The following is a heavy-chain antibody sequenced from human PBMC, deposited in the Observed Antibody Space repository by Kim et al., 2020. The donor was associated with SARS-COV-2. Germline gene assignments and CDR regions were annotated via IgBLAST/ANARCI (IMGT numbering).Heavy chain of an antibody. CDR2: INTNTGNP. V-gene: IGHV7-4-1*02. J-gene: IGHJ3*01. Sequence: ASVKVSCKASGYTFTSYAMNWVRQAPGQGLEWMGWINTNTGNPTYAQGFTGRFVFSLDTSVSTANLQTSSLQAEDTAVYYWARDSPLGWSPLYQNDAFD. D-gene: IGHD2-2*02. CDR3: ARDSPLGWSPLYQNDAFD. CDR1: GYTFTSYA.